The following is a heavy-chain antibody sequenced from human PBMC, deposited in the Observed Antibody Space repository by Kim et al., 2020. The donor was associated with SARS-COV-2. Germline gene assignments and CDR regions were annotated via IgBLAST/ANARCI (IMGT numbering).Heavy chain of an antibody. CDR2: IFYTGNT. D-gene: IGHD4-17*01. CDR1: GGSISSAGYY. CDR3: ARTGRHDYGDTGPFDY. Sequence: SETLSLTCTVSGGSISSAGYYWSWIRQHPGKGLEWIGYIFYTGNTYFNPSLKSRLTMSVDTSKNQFSLELSSVTAADTAVYYCARTGRHDYGDTGPFDYWCRGTLVTVST. V-gene: IGHV4-31*03. J-gene: IGHJ4*02.